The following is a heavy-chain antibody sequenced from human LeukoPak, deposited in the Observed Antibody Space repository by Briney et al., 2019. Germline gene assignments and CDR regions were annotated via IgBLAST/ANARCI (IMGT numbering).Heavy chain of an antibody. CDR3: AREKLVAARFPRGNWFDP. CDR1: GYTFTGYY. D-gene: IGHD6-6*01. J-gene: IGHJ5*02. V-gene: IGHV1-2*02. Sequence: ASVKVSCKASGYTFTGYYMHWVRQAPGQGLEWMGWINPNSGGTNYAQKFQGRVTMTRDTSISTAYMELSRLRPADTAVYYCAREKLVAARFPRGNWFDPWGQGTLVTVSS. CDR2: INPNSGGT.